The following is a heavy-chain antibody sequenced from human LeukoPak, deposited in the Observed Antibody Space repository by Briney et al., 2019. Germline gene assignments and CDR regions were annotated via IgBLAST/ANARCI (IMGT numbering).Heavy chain of an antibody. CDR3: AKGEYYYMDV. Sequence: GGSLRLSCAASGFTFDDYAMRWVRQAPGKGLEWVSLISWDGGSTYYADSVKGRFTISRDNSKNSLYLQMNSLRAEDTALYYCAKGEYYYMDVWGKGTTVTVSS. V-gene: IGHV3-43D*03. CDR2: ISWDGGST. J-gene: IGHJ6*03. CDR1: GFTFDDYA.